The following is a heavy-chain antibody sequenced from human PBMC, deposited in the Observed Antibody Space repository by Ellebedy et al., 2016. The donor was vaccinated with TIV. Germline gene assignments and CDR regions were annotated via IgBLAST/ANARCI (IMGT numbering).Heavy chain of an antibody. Sequence: ASVKVSCXASGYTFTSYAMHWVRQAPGQRLEWMGWINAGNGNTKYSQKFQGRVTITRDTSASTAYMELSSLRSEDTAVYYCARTMVRGVPCFDYWGQGTLVTVSS. J-gene: IGHJ4*02. CDR3: ARTMVRGVPCFDY. D-gene: IGHD3-10*01. V-gene: IGHV1-3*01. CDR1: GYTFTSYA. CDR2: INAGNGNT.